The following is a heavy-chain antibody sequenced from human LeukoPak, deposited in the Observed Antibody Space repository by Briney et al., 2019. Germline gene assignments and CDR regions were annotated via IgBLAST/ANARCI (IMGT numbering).Heavy chain of an antibody. V-gene: IGHV3-23*01. CDR1: GFTFSSYG. J-gene: IGHJ4*02. D-gene: IGHD6-13*01. CDR2: ISGSGGST. Sequence: GGSLRLSCAASGFTFSSYGMSWVRQAPGKGLEWVSAISGSGGSTYYADSVKGRFTISRDNSKNTLYLQMNSLRAEDTAVYYCAKDSPQTSSQIYYFDYWGQGTLVTVSS. CDR3: AKDSPQTSSQIYYFDY.